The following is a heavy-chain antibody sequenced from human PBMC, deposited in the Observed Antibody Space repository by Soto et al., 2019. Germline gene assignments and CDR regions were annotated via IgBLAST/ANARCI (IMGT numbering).Heavy chain of an antibody. D-gene: IGHD2-15*01. Sequence: QSTLKESGPTLVKPTQTLTLTCTFSGFSLSTSGVGVGWIRQSPGKALEWLAPIYWDDDKRYSPSLKSRLTITKDTSKNQVVLTMTNMDPVDTATYYCAHTLGYCSGGSCYSYYFDYWGQGTLVTVSS. CDR1: GFSLSTSGVG. CDR2: IYWDDDK. J-gene: IGHJ4*02. CDR3: AHTLGYCSGGSCYSYYFDY. V-gene: IGHV2-5*02.